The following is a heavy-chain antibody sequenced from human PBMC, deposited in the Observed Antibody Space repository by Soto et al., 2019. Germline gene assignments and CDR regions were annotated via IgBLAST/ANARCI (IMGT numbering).Heavy chain of an antibody. V-gene: IGHV3-49*03. CDR3: ASLVWGFRPKPRDY. J-gene: IGHJ4*02. Sequence: GGSLRLSCTASGFTFGDYAMSWFRQAPGKGLEWVGFIRSKAYGGTTEYAASVKGRFTISRDDSKSIAYLQMNSLRDEDTAVYYCASLVWGFRPKPRDYWGQGTLVTVSS. CDR1: GFTFGDYA. D-gene: IGHD7-27*01. CDR2: IRSKAYGGTT.